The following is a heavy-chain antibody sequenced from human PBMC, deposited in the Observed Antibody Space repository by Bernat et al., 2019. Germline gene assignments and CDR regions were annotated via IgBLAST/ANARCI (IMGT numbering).Heavy chain of an antibody. CDR2: IIPIFGTA. J-gene: IGHJ6*03. Sequence: QVQLVQSGAEVKKPGSSVKVSCKASGGTFSSYAISWVRQAPGQGLEWMGGIIPIFGTANYAQKFQGRVTITADESTSTAYMELSSLRSEDTAVYYCASVDSSSYYTSYYYMDVWGKGTPVTVSS. D-gene: IGHD6-6*01. V-gene: IGHV1-69*01. CDR1: GGTFSSYA. CDR3: ASVDSSSYYTSYYYMDV.